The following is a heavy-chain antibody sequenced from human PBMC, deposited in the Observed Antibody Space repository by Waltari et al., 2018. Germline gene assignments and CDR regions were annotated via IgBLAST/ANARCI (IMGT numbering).Heavy chain of an antibody. CDR3: AGMTYGGGRFDY. CDR1: GGSISSYY. Sequence: QVQLQESGPGLVKPSETLSLTCTVSGGSISSYYWSWIRQPPGKGLEWIGYIYYSGSTNHNPPLKSRVTISVDTSKNQFSLKLGSVTAADTAVYYCAGMTYGGGRFDYWGQGTLVTVSS. J-gene: IGHJ4*02. V-gene: IGHV4-59*12. CDR2: IYYSGST. D-gene: IGHD4-17*01.